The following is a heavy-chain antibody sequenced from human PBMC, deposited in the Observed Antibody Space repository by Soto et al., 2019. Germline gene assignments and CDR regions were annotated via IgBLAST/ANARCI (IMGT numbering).Heavy chain of an antibody. Sequence: QVQLVQSGAEVKKPGASVKVSCKASGYTFTSYAMHWVRQAPGQRLEWMGWINAGNGNTKYSQKFQGKVTITRDTSASTAYMELSSLRSEDTAVYCCARGLYFGVLISHTGWAFDIWGQGTMVTVSS. J-gene: IGHJ3*02. CDR2: INAGNGNT. CDR1: GYTFTSYA. CDR3: ARGLYFGVLISHTGWAFDI. D-gene: IGHD3-3*01. V-gene: IGHV1-3*01.